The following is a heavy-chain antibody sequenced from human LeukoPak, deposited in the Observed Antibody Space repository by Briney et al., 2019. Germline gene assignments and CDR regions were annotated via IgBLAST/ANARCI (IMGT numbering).Heavy chain of an antibody. Sequence: SVKVSCKASGGTFSSYTISWVRQAPGQGLEWMGRIIPILGIANYAQKFQGRVTITADKSTSTAYMELSSLRSEDTAVYYCARDPAPGCSSTSCYDYYYSGMDVWGQGTTVTVSS. CDR1: GGTFSSYT. J-gene: IGHJ6*02. CDR3: ARDPAPGCSSTSCYDYYYSGMDV. CDR2: IIPILGIA. V-gene: IGHV1-69*04. D-gene: IGHD2-2*01.